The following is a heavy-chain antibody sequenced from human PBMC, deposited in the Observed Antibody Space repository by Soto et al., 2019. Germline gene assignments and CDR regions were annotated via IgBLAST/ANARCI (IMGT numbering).Heavy chain of an antibody. D-gene: IGHD3-3*01. CDR3: TRHKGIDDFWSGYYPLFDY. Sequence: EVQLVESGGGLVQPGGSLKLSCAASGFTFSGSAMHWVRQASGKGLEWVGRIRSKANSYATAYAASVKGRFTISRDDLKNTAYLQMNSLKTEDTAVYYCTRHKGIDDFWSGYYPLFDYWGQGALVTVSS. J-gene: IGHJ4*02. CDR1: GFTFSGSA. CDR2: IRSKANSYAT. V-gene: IGHV3-73*01.